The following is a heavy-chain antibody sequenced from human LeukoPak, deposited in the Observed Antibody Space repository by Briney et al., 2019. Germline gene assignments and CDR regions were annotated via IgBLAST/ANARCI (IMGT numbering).Heavy chain of an antibody. Sequence: PGGSLRLSCAASGLTFSTYTMSWVRQAPGKGLEWVSSITSSSSFTYYADSVKGRFTISRDNAKNLLYLQMNSQRVEDTAVYHCARSVGSYYGDFWGQGTLVTVSS. CDR2: ITSSSSFT. CDR1: GLTFSTYT. CDR3: ARSVGSYYGDF. V-gene: IGHV3-21*06. D-gene: IGHD4-11*01. J-gene: IGHJ4*02.